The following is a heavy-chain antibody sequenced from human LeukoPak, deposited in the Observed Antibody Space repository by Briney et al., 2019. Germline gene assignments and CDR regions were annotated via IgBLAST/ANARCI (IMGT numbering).Heavy chain of an antibody. V-gene: IGHV4-59*01. D-gene: IGHD3-10*01. CDR1: GGSIRSYY. J-gene: IGHJ4*02. Sequence: SETLSLTCTVSGGSIRSYYWSWIRQPPGKRLVCMGYIYYSGSTNYNPSLKSRVTISVDTSKNQFSLKLSSVTAADTAVYYCARSASGSGSYSFYFDYWGQGTLVTVSS. CDR3: ARSASGSGSYSFYFDY. CDR2: IYYSGST.